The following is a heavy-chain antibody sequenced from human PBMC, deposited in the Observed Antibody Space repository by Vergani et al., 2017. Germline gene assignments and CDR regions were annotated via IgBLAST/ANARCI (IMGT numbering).Heavy chain of an antibody. D-gene: IGHD3-10*01. CDR2: ISGSGGST. Sequence: EVQLVESGGGLVQPGGSLRLSCAASGFTFSSYWMSWVRQAPGKGLEWVSAISGSGGSTYYADSVKGRFTISRDNSKNTLYLQMNSLRAEDTAVYYCARSGGGITMVRAVDYWGQGTLVTVSS. CDR3: ARSGGGITMVRAVDY. J-gene: IGHJ4*02. CDR1: GFTFSSYW. V-gene: IGHV3-23*04.